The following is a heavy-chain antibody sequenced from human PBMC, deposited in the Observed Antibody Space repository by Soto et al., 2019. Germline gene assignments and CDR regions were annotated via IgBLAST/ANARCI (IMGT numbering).Heavy chain of an antibody. CDR2: INSDGSNT. Sequence: EVQLVESGGGLVQPGGSLRLSCAASGFTFSSFWMHWVRQAPGEGLVWVSRINSDGSNTNYADSVKGRFTISRDNAKSTLYLQMNSRRAEDTAVYYCARGGAPAAMSYWGQGTLVTVSS. D-gene: IGHD2-2*01. V-gene: IGHV3-74*01. J-gene: IGHJ4*02. CDR1: GFTFSSFW. CDR3: ARGGAPAAMSY.